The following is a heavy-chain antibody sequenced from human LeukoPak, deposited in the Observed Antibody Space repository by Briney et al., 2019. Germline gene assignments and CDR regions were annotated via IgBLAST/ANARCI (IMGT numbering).Heavy chain of an antibody. CDR3: AKEYDSGGYGANFDY. Sequence: GGSLRLSCAPSGFTFNNYAMSWVRQAPGKGLEWVSAITSGGSTFYADSVKGRFTISRDNSRNTMYLQMDSLRAEDTAVYYCAKEYDSGGYGANFDYWGQGTLVTVSS. J-gene: IGHJ4*02. CDR2: ITSGGST. V-gene: IGHV3-23*01. CDR1: GFTFNNYA. D-gene: IGHD3-10*01.